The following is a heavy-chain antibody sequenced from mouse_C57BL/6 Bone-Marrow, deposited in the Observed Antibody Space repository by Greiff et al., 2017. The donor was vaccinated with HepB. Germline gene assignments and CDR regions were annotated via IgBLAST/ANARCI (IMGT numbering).Heavy chain of an antibody. CDR2: ISSGSSTI. CDR1: GFTFSDYG. CDR3: ARGHDYDGDYFDY. Sequence: DVMLVESGGGLVKPGGSLKLSCAASGFTFSDYGMHWVRQAPEKGLEWVAYISSGSSTIYYADTVKGRFTISRDNAKNTLFLQMTSLRSEDTAMYYCARGHDYDGDYFDYWGQGTTLTVSS. V-gene: IGHV5-17*01. D-gene: IGHD2-4*01. J-gene: IGHJ2*01.